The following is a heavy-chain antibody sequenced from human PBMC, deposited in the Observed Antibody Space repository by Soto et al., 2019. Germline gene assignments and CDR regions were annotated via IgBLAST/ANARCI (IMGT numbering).Heavy chain of an antibody. Sequence: GGSLRLSCAASGFTFSSYSMNWVRQAPGKGLEWVSYISSSSSTIYYADSVKGRFTISRDNARNSLYLQMNSLRAEDTAVYYCARERHSGYPNGEDFDYWGQGTLVTVSS. J-gene: IGHJ4*02. D-gene: IGHD5-12*01. CDR3: ARERHSGYPNGEDFDY. CDR2: ISSSSSTI. CDR1: GFTFSSYS. V-gene: IGHV3-48*01.